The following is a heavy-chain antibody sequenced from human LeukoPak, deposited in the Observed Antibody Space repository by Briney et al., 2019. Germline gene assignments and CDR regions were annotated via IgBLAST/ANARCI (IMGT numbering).Heavy chain of an antibody. D-gene: IGHD6-13*01. CDR1: GGSISPYY. Sequence: SETLSLTCAVSGGSISPYYWSWIRQPPGKGLEWIGYIYYSGSTNYNPSLKSRVTISVDTSKNQFSLKLSSVTAADTAVYYCARVIARQLARVDYWGQGTLVTVSS. V-gene: IGHV4-59*01. J-gene: IGHJ4*02. CDR2: IYYSGST. CDR3: ARVIARQLARVDY.